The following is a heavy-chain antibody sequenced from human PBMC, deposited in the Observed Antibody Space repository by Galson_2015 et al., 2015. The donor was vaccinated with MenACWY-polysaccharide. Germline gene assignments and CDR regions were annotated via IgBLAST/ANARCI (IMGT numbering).Heavy chain of an antibody. Sequence: SVKVSCKASGYKFTSFDINWVRPAAGQGLEWMGWMNPNSGNSGYAQKFQGRVSMTSNSAMATAYMELSSLRSEDTAVYYCAGVIARKYTFADSWGQGTLVTVSS. CDR1: GYKFTSFD. D-gene: IGHD2-21*01. J-gene: IGHJ4*02. V-gene: IGHV1-8*01. CDR2: MNPNSGNS. CDR3: AGVIARKYTFADS.